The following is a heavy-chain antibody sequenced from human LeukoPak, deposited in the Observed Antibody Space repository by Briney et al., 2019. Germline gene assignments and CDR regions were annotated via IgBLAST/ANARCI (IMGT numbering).Heavy chain of an antibody. Sequence: SETLSLTCTVSGGSISSSSYYWGWIRQPPGKGLEWIGSIYYSGSTYYNPSLKSRVTISVDTSKNQFSLKLSSVTAADTAVYYCARHGTVGLVGYWGQGTLVTVSS. D-gene: IGHD6-19*01. CDR1: GGSISSSSYY. J-gene: IGHJ4*02. CDR3: ARHGTVGLVGY. V-gene: IGHV4-39*01. CDR2: IYYSGST.